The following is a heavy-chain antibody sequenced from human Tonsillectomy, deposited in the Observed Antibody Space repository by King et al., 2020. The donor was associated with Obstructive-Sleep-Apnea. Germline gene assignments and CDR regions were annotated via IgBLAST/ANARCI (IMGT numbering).Heavy chain of an antibody. CDR1: GYIFTSYW. V-gene: IGHV5-10-1*03. CDR2: IDPSDSYT. D-gene: IGHD6-19*01. CDR3: ARRLSGGNSGWYSVPFDY. J-gene: IGHJ4*02. Sequence: VQLVQSGAEVKKPGESLRISCKGSGYIFTSYWISWVRQMPGKGLEWMGRIDPSDSYTHYSPPFQGHVTISADKSISTAYLQWSSLKASDTAMYYCARRLSGGNSGWYSVPFDYWGQGTLVTVSS.